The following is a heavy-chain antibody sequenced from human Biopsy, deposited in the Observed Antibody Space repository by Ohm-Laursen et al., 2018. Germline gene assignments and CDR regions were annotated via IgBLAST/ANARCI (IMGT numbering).Heavy chain of an antibody. D-gene: IGHD2-21*01. CDR3: TRLAYYYYYGMDV. V-gene: IGHV3-21*01. CDR1: GFTFSSYS. Sequence: SLRLSCAASGFTFSSYSMNWVRQAPGKGLEWISYISETSSHIYDADSVKGRFTVARDNAKNSLYLQMNSLRAEDTAVYYCTRLAYYYYYGMDVWGQGTTVTVSS. J-gene: IGHJ6*02. CDR2: ISETSSHI.